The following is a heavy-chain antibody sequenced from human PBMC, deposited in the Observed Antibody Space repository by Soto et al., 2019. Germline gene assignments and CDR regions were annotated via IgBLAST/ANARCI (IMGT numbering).Heavy chain of an antibody. D-gene: IGHD1-7*01. CDR1: GGSIGSYFNNYY. V-gene: IGHV4-34*01. Sequence: QVQLQQWGAGLLKPSETLSLTCAVYGGSIGSYFNNYYWSWIRQTPGKGLEWIGEINYGGTTNYNPALKKRTSISRDTSKNKFSPKGKSVTAADTATYYCARGLPRSVLSTSLGTAYWFDPWGQGTLVSVSS. J-gene: IGHJ5*02. CDR3: ARGLPRSVLSTSLGTAYWFDP. CDR2: INYGGTT.